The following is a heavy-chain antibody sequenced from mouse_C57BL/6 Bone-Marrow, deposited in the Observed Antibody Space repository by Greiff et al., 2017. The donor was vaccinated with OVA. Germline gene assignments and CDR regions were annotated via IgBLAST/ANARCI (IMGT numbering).Heavy chain of an antibody. J-gene: IGHJ3*01. CDR3: AREGQLLFAY. D-gene: IGHD3-3*01. Sequence: QVQLKQSGAELVKPGASVKMSCKASGYTFTSYWITWVKQRPGQGLEWIGDIYPGSGSTNYNEKFKSKATLTVDTSSSTAYMQLGGLTSYDSAVKDCAREGQLLFAYWGQGTLLTVSA. V-gene: IGHV1-55*01. CDR2: IYPGSGST. CDR1: GYTFTSYW.